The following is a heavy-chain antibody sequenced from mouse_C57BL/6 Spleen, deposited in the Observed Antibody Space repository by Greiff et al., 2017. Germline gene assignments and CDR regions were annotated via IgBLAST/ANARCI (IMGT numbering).Heavy chain of an antibody. Sequence: QVQLKQPGAELVMPGASVKLSCKASGYTFTSYWMHWVKQRPGQGLEWIGEIDPSDSYTNYNQKFKGKSTLTVDKSSSTAYMQLSSLTSEDSAVYYCARSNDSWYFDVWGTGTTVTVSS. V-gene: IGHV1-69*01. CDR3: ARSNDSWYFDV. CDR1: GYTFTSYW. J-gene: IGHJ1*03. CDR2: IDPSDSYT.